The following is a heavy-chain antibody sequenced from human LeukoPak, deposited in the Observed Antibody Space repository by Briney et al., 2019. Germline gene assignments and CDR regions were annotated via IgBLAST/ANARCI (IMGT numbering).Heavy chain of an antibody. Sequence: SETLSLTCTVSGGSISSSSYYWGWIRQPPGKGLEWIGSIYYSGSTYYNPSLKSRVTISVDTSKNQFSLKLSSVTAADTAVYYCARERRRVTRGSYYYYMDVWGKGPRSPSP. V-gene: IGHV4-39*07. CDR1: GGSISSSSYY. CDR3: ARERRRVTRGSYYYYMDV. J-gene: IGHJ6*03. D-gene: IGHD4-11*01. CDR2: IYYSGST.